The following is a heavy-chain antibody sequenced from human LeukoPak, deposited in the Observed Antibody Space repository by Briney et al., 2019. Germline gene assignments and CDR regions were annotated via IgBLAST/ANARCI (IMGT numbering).Heavy chain of an antibody. CDR3: ARLYCSGGTCYLSDNFFDS. Sequence: GESLKISCQGSGFRFSTYWIAWVRQKPGKGLEWMGTIFPLDSDTTYSPSFQGQVAISADNSINTAYLQWGSLKASDTAMYYCARLYCSGGTCYLSDNFFDSWGQGTLVTVSS. V-gene: IGHV5-51*01. D-gene: IGHD2-15*01. J-gene: IGHJ5*01. CDR2: IFPLDSDT. CDR1: GFRFSTYW.